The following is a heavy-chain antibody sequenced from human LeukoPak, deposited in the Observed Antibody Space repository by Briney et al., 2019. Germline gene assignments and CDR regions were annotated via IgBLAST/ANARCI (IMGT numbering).Heavy chain of an antibody. V-gene: IGHV4-39*01. J-gene: IGHJ3*02. CDR3: ARLPTGGDSAMAFDI. Sequence: SETLSLTCTVSGGSISSSSYYWGWIRQPPGKGLEWIGSIYYNGNTYYSPSLKGRVTISVDTSKNRFSLKLSSVTAADTAMYYCARLPTGGDSAMAFDIWGQGTMVTVSS. CDR1: GGSISSSSYY. D-gene: IGHD2-21*02. CDR2: IYYNGNT.